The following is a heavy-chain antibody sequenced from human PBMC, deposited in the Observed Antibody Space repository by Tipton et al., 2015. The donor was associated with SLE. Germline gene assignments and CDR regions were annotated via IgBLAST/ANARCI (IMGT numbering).Heavy chain of an antibody. J-gene: IGHJ2*01. D-gene: IGHD3-16*01. CDR2: ISVGGGTT. CDR1: GFTFSIYA. CDR3: AKDHFVGAFSYWYFDL. V-gene: IGHV3-23*01. Sequence: SLRLSCAASGFTFSIYAMSWVRQAPGKGLEWVSTISVGGGTTYIADSVKGRFTISREDSKNTLYLQMNSLRAEDTAVYYCAKDHFVGAFSYWYFDLWGRGTLVTVSS.